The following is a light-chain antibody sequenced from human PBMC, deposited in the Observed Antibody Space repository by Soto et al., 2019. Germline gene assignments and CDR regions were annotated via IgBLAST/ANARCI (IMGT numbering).Light chain of an antibody. Sequence: DIQMTQSPSSLSASVGDRVTITCQASHDITSYLNWYQHKPGKAPKLLIYDAAIFEAGVPSRFSGSGSGTDFTFSISRLQPEDFATYYCQKCDYLPIFGPGTTVDF. CDR2: DAA. CDR3: QKCDYLPI. V-gene: IGKV1-33*01. J-gene: IGKJ3*01. CDR1: HDITSY.